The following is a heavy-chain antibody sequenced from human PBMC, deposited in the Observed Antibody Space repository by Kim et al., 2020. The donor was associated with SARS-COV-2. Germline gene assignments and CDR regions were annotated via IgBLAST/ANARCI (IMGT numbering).Heavy chain of an antibody. CDR1: GFTFSSYA. V-gene: IGHV3-30-3*01. CDR2: ISYDGSNK. CDR3: ARAGGLYSGYDILGLTTAKYYFDY. Sequence: GGSLRLSCAASGFTFSSYAMHWVRQAPGKGLEWVAVISYDGSNKYYADSVKGRFTISRDNSKNTLYLQMNSLRAEDTAVYYCARAGGLYSGYDILGLTTAKYYFDYWGQGTLVTVSS. J-gene: IGHJ4*02. D-gene: IGHD5-12*01.